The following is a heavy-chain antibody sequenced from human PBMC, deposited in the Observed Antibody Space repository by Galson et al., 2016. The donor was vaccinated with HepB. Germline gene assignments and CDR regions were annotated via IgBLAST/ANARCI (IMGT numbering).Heavy chain of an antibody. CDR3: AKVGGEGIGALDI. CDR2: TGWNSVRI. D-gene: IGHD3-10*01. J-gene: IGHJ3*02. Sequence: SLRLSCAASRFTFDDYAMKWVRQAPGKGLEWVSGTGWNSVRIEYAESVKGRFIVSRDNAKNILYLQMNSLRVEDTALYYCAKVGGEGIGALDIWGRGTMVIVSS. CDR1: RFTFDDYA. V-gene: IGHV3-9*01.